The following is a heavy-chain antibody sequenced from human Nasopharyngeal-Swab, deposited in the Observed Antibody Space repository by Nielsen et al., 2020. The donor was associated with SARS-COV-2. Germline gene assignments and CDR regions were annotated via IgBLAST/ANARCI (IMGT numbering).Heavy chain of an antibody. V-gene: IGHV1-3*01. CDR2: INAGNGNT. CDR3: ARSSPAFGY. J-gene: IGHJ4*02. CDR1: GYTFTSYA. Sequence: ASVKVSCKASGYTFTSYAMHWVRQTPGQRLEWMGWINAGNGNTKYSQRFQGRVTITTDTSATSAYMELSRLRPEDTAVYYCARSSPAFGYWGQGTLVTVSS. D-gene: IGHD2-2*01.